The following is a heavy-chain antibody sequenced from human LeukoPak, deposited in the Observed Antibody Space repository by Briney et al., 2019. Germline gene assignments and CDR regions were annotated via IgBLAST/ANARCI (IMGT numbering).Heavy chain of an antibody. CDR2: ISGSGGST. CDR3: ARDSIMITFGGVIALDY. J-gene: IGHJ4*02. D-gene: IGHD3-16*02. CDR1: GFTFSSYA. V-gene: IGHV3-23*01. Sequence: GGSLRLSCAASGFTFSSYAMSWVRQAPGKGLEWVSAISGSGGSTYYADSVKGRFTISRDNSKNTLYLQMNSLRAEDTALYYCARDSIMITFGGVIALDYWGQGTLVTVSS.